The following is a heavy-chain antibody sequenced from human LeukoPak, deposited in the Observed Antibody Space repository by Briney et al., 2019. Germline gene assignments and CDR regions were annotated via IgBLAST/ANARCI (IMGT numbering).Heavy chain of an antibody. CDR1: GFTFSSYA. D-gene: IGHD3-9*01. J-gene: IGHJ4*02. Sequence: GGSLRLSCAASGFTFSSYAMSWVRQAPGKGLGWVSAISGSGGSTYYADSVKGRFTISRDNSKNTLYLQMNSLRAEDTAVYYCAKDPRRYFDWLLTFFDYWGQGTLVTVSS. V-gene: IGHV3-23*01. CDR2: ISGSGGST. CDR3: AKDPRRYFDWLLTFFDY.